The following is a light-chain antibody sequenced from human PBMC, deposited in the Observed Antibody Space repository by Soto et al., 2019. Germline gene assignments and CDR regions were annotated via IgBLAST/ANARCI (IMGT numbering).Light chain of an antibody. V-gene: IGLV1-44*01. CDR3: AAWDDSLNAWV. Sequence: QPVLTQPPSASGTPGQRVTISCSGSSSNIGSNTVNWYQQLPGTAPKLLIYSNNQRPSGVPDRFSGSKSGTSASLAISGPQSEDEADYYCAAWDDSLNAWVFGGGTKLTVL. CDR2: SNN. J-gene: IGLJ3*02. CDR1: SSNIGSNT.